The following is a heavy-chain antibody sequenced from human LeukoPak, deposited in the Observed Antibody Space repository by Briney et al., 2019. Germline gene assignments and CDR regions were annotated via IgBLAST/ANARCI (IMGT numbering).Heavy chain of an antibody. V-gene: IGHV4-4*07. CDR1: GGSISSYY. CDR3: ARDQITISFDAFDI. Sequence: PSETLSLTCTVSGGSISSYYWSWIRQPAGKGLEWIGRIYTSGSTNYNPSLKSRVTMSLDTSKNQFSLKLSSVTAADTAVYYCARDQITISFDAFDIWGQGTMVTVSS. J-gene: IGHJ3*02. D-gene: IGHD3-3*01. CDR2: IYTSGST.